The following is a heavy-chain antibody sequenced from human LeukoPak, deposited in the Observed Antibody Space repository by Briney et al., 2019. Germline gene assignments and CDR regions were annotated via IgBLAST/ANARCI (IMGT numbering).Heavy chain of an antibody. CDR2: IYTSGST. Sequence: PSETLSLTCTVSGGSISSGSYYWSWIRQPAGKGLEWIGRIYTSGSTNYNPSLKSRVTISVDTSKNQFSLKLSSVTAADTAVYYCARDGGRLYWGQGTLVTVSS. CDR3: ARDGGRLY. CDR1: GGSISSGSYY. V-gene: IGHV4-61*02. J-gene: IGHJ4*02. D-gene: IGHD4-23*01.